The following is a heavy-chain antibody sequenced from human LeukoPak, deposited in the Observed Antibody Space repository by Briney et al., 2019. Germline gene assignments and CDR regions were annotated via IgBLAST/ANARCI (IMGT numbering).Heavy chain of an antibody. Sequence: GESLKISCKGSGYSFTSYWISWVRQMPGKGLEWMGRIDPSDSYTNYSPSFQGHGTISTDKSISTAYLQWSSLKASDTAMYYCARHYYGSGSVSVDYWGQGTLVTVSS. CDR3: ARHYYGSGSVSVDY. CDR2: IDPSDSYT. CDR1: GYSFTSYW. V-gene: IGHV5-10-1*01. J-gene: IGHJ4*02. D-gene: IGHD3-10*01.